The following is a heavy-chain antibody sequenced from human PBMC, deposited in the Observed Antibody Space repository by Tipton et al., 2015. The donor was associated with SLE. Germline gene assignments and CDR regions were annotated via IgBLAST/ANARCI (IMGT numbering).Heavy chain of an antibody. D-gene: IGHD6-13*01. CDR2: ISYDGSNK. J-gene: IGHJ3*02. V-gene: IGHV3-30*19. Sequence: FLRLSCAASGFTFSSYGMHWVRQAPGKGLEWVAVISYDGSNKYYADSVKGRFTISRDNSKNTLYLQMNSLRAEDTAVYYCARDRQLKQQLVLNDAFDIWGQGTMVTVSS. CDR1: GFTFSSYG. CDR3: ARDRQLKQQLVLNDAFDI.